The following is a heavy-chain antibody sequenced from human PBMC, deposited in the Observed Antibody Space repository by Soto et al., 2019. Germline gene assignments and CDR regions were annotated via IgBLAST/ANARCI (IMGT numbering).Heavy chain of an antibody. Sequence: PVGSLRLSCASSVCTLSSYAMSCVRHSPGKWLEWVSALSVSLGNTHYADSVKGRFTISRDNSKNTLYLQMKSLTAEDTAVYYCAKPTDIAVVIDGRFEYWGQGTLFSVSS. CDR1: VCTLSSYA. J-gene: IGHJ4*02. CDR2: LSVSLGNT. V-gene: IGHV3-23*01. D-gene: IGHD2-15*01. CDR3: AKPTDIAVVIDGRFEY.